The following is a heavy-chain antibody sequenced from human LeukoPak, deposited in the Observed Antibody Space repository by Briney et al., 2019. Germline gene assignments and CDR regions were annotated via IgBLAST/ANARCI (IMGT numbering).Heavy chain of an antibody. CDR2: IAYDGSRK. CDR3: TRYDSSRFDP. CDR1: GFSFSRFA. V-gene: IGHV3-30*04. Sequence: GRSLRLSCAASGFSFSRFAMHWVRQAPGKGLEWVTGIAYDGSRKHYADSVKGRFTISRDNSRNTMDLQMNSLRVEDTAVYHCTRYDSSRFDPWGQGTLVTVSS. D-gene: IGHD3-3*01. J-gene: IGHJ5*02.